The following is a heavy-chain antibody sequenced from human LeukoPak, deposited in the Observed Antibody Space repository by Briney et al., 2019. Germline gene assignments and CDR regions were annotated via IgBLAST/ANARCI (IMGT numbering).Heavy chain of an antibody. D-gene: IGHD6-13*01. CDR3: AKDGRFSSSWPALD. CDR1: GYTFTGYY. J-gene: IGHJ4*02. Sequence: ASVKVFCKASGYTFTGYYMHWVRQAPGQGLEWMGWINPNGGGTNYAQKFQGRVTMTRDTSISTAYMELSRLTSDDTAVYYCAKDGRFSSSWPALDWGQGALVTVSS. V-gene: IGHV1-2*02. CDR2: INPNGGGT.